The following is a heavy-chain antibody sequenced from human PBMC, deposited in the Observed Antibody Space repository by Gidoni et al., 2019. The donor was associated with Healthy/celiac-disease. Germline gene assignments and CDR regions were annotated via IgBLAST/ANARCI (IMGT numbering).Heavy chain of an antibody. J-gene: IGHJ6*02. D-gene: IGHD6-13*01. Sequence: QLQLQESGPGLVKPSATLSLTCTVSGGSISSSSYYWGWIRQPPGKGLEWIGSIYYSGSTYYNPSLKSRVTISVDTSKNQFSLKLSSVTAADTAVYYCARGGRYSSSWLGYGMDVWGQGTTVTVSS. CDR2: IYYSGST. CDR1: GGSISSSSYY. V-gene: IGHV4-39*07. CDR3: ARGGRYSSSWLGYGMDV.